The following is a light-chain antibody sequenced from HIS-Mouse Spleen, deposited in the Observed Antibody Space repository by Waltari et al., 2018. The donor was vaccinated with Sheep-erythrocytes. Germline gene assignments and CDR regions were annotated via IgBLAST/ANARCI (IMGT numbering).Light chain of an antibody. CDR2: DVS. CDR3: CSYAGSYNHV. CDR1: SSDVGGYNY. Sequence: QSALTQPRSVSGSPGQSVTISCTGTSSDVGGYNYVSWYQQHPGKAPQLRIYDVSTRPSGVPDRFSGSKAGNTASLTISGLQAEDEADYYCCSYAGSYNHVFATGTKVTVL. J-gene: IGLJ1*01. V-gene: IGLV2-11*01.